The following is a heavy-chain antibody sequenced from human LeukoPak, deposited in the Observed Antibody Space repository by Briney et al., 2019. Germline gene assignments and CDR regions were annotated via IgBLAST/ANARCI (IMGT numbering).Heavy chain of an antibody. D-gene: IGHD2-2*01. V-gene: IGHV3-23*01. CDR3: AKGDCSSTSCFSDY. J-gene: IGHJ4*02. CDR1: GFTFSSYA. CDR2: ISGSGGST. Sequence: GGSLTLSCAASGFTFSSYAMSWVRHAPGKGLEWVSAISGSGGSTYYADSVKGRFTISRDNSKNTLYLQMNSLRAEDTAVYYCAKGDCSSTSCFSDYWGQGTLVTVSS.